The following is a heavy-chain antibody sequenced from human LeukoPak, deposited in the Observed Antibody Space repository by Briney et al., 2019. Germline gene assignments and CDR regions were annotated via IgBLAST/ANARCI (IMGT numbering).Heavy chain of an antibody. D-gene: IGHD2-2*01. CDR3: ARGPRVVVVPAANKDAFDI. V-gene: IGHV4-39*07. Sequence: PSETLSLTFTVSGGSVSSSSYYWGWIRQPPGEGLEWIGNIYNSGSTYYNPSLKSRVTISVDTSKNQFSLKLSSVTAADTAVYYCARGPRVVVVPAANKDAFDIWGQGTMVTVSS. J-gene: IGHJ3*02. CDR2: IYNSGST. CDR1: GGSVSSSSYY.